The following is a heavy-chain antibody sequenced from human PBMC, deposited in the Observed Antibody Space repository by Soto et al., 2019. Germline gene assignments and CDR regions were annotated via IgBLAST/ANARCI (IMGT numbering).Heavy chain of an antibody. CDR1: GFTFSSYA. J-gene: IGHJ2*01. V-gene: IGHV3-23*01. D-gene: IGHD4-17*01. CDR2: ISGSGGRT. CDR3: AKDKRNYGDYVHWYFDL. Sequence: EVQLLESGGGLVQPGGSLRLSCAASGFTFSSYAMSWVRQAPGKGLEWVSAISGSGGRTYYADSVKCRFTISRDNSKNKLYLQMNSLRAEDTAVYYCAKDKRNYGDYVHWYFDLWGRGTLVTVSS.